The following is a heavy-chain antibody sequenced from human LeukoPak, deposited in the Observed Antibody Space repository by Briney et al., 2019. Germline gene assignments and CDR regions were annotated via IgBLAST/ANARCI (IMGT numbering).Heavy chain of an antibody. D-gene: IGHD5-24*01. V-gene: IGHV1-46*01. CDR1: GYTFTHYY. CDR2: IVPSSGST. CDR3: ARDYRIDGYNRGVDH. Sequence: GASVKVSCRSSGYTFTHYYIQWVRQAPGQGLEWLGMIVPSSGSTSYGQQFLGRVTMTRDTSTTTVHMELSGLRSDDTAVYYCARDYRIDGYNRGVDHWGQGTLVTVSS. J-gene: IGHJ4*02.